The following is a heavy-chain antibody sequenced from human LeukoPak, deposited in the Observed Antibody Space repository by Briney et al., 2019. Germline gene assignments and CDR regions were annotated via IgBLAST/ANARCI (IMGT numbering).Heavy chain of an antibody. D-gene: IGHD3-16*02. CDR3: ARDGPSPKDYDYVWGSYRHGPPWLDYGMDV. V-gene: IGHV3-30-3*01. Sequence: GGSLRLSCAASGFTFSSYAMHWVRQAPGKGLEWVAVISYDGSNKYYADSVKGRFTISRDNSKNTLYLQMNSLRAEDTAVYYCARDGPSPKDYDYVWGSYRHGPPWLDYGMDVWGQGTTVTVSS. CDR1: GFTFSSYA. CDR2: ISYDGSNK. J-gene: IGHJ6*02.